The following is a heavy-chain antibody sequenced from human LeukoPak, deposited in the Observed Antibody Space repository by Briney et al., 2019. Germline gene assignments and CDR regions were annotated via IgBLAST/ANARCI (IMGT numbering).Heavy chain of an antibody. CDR2: ISAYNGNT. V-gene: IGHV1-18*01. CDR3: ARGTGITIFGVVIPTHLDY. Sequence: ASVKVSCKASGYTFTSYGISWVRQAPGQGLEWMGWISAYNGNTNYAQKLQGRVTMTTDTSTSTAYMELRSLRSDDTAVYYCARGTGITIFGVVIPTHLDYWGQGTLVTVSS. CDR1: GYTFTSYG. J-gene: IGHJ4*02. D-gene: IGHD3-3*01.